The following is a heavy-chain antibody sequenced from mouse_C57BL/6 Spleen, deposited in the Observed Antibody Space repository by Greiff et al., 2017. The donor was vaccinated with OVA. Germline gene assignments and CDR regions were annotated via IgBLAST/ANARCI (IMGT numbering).Heavy chain of an antibody. Sequence: VQLQQSGAELVRPGASVKLSCTASGFNIKDDYMHWVKQRPEQGLEWIGWIDPENGDTEYASKFQGKATITADTSSNTAYLQLSSLTSEDTAVYYCTTGYGSSYGYCDVWGTGTTVTVSS. CDR1: GFNIKDDY. D-gene: IGHD1-1*01. CDR3: TTGYGSSYGYCDV. CDR2: IDPENGDT. V-gene: IGHV14-4*01. J-gene: IGHJ1*03.